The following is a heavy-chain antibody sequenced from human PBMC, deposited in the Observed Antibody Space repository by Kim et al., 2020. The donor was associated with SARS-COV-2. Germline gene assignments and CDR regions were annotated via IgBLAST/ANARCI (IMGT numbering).Heavy chain of an antibody. CDR2: INPNSGGT. J-gene: IGHJ4*02. CDR1: GYTFTGYY. CDR3: ARVLVLRYFDWKGGELDY. Sequence: ASVKVSCKASGYTFTGYYMHWVRQAPGQGLEWMGWINPNSGGTNYAQKFQGRVTMTRDTSISTAYMELSRLRSDDTAVYYCARVLVLRYFDWKGGELDYWGQGTLVTVSS. D-gene: IGHD3-9*01. V-gene: IGHV1-2*02.